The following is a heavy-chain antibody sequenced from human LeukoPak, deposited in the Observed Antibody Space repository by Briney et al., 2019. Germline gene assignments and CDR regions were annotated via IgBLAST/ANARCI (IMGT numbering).Heavy chain of an antibody. D-gene: IGHD1-14*01. CDR2: IYSGGST. Sequence: GGSLRLSCAASGFTFSSYAMSWVRQAPGEGLEWVSVIYSGGSTYYADSVKGRFTISRDNSKNTLYLQMNSLRAEDTAVYYCARVHTTVSSYYMDVWGKGTTVTVSS. CDR3: ARVHTTVSSYYMDV. CDR1: GFTFSSYA. J-gene: IGHJ6*03. V-gene: IGHV3-66*02.